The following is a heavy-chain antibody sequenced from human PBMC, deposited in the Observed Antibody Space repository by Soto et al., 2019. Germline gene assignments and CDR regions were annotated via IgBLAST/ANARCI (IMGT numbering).Heavy chain of an antibody. CDR1: GFTISSYA. V-gene: IGHV3-23*01. CDR3: AKDKPGTTSFDY. D-gene: IGHD1-1*01. CDR2: ISDRGDTT. Sequence: GGSLRLSCAASGFTISSYAMGWFRQAPGKGLEWVSAISDRGDTTHYADSVKGRFTISRDTSKNTLYLQMNALRAEDTAVYYCAKDKPGTTSFDYWGQGTLVTVSS. J-gene: IGHJ4*02.